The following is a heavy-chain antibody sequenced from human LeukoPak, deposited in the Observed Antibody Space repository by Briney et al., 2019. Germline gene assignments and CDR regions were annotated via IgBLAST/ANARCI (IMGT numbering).Heavy chain of an antibody. CDR3: ARTSGSMVVAH. V-gene: IGHV1-18*01. CDR1: GYTFTTYG. Sequence: ASVKVSCKASGYTFTTYGISWVRQAPGQGLEWMGWISTYNGNTNYAQKFQGRVTMTTDTSTTTAYMELRSLRPDDTAVYFCARTSGSMVVAHWGPGTLVTVSS. J-gene: IGHJ4*02. D-gene: IGHD2-21*01. CDR2: ISTYNGNT.